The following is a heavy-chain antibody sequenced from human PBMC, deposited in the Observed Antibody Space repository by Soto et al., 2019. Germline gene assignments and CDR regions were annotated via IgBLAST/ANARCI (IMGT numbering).Heavy chain of an antibody. D-gene: IGHD1-20*01. CDR1: GGTFSSYA. CDR3: ASHGMTRGKRAFDI. CDR2: IIPIFGTA. J-gene: IGHJ3*02. Sequence: ASVKVSCKASGGTFSSYAISWVRQAPGQGLAWMGGIIPIFGTANYAQKFQGRVTITADESTSTAYMELSSLRSEDTAVYYCASHGMTRGKRAFDIWGQGTLVTVSS. V-gene: IGHV1-69*13.